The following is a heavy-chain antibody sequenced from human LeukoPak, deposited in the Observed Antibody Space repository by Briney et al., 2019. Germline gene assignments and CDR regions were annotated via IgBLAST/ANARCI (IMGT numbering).Heavy chain of an antibody. CDR3: ASDRSSYDILTGYDY. Sequence: PGGSLRLSCAASGFTFSSYSMNWVRQALGKGLEWVSSISSSSSYIYYADSVKGRFTISRDNAKNSLYLQMNSLRAEDTAVYYCASDRSSYDILTGYDYWGQGTLVTVSS. V-gene: IGHV3-21*01. CDR1: GFTFSSYS. CDR2: ISSSSSYI. J-gene: IGHJ4*02. D-gene: IGHD3-9*01.